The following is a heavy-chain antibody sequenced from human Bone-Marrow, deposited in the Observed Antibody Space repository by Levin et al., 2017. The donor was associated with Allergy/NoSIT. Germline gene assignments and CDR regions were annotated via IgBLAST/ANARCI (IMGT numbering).Heavy chain of an antibody. J-gene: IGHJ4*02. Sequence: GESLKISCKASGYTFTSHSMNWVRQAPGQGLEWMGWINTNTGNPTYAQGFTGRFVFSLDTSVSTAYLQISSLKAEDTAVYYCTRDLQTGHFDYWGQGTLVTVSS. CDR1: GYTFTSHS. D-gene: IGHD3-10*01. V-gene: IGHV7-4-1*02. CDR2: INTNTGNP. CDR3: TRDLQTGHFDY.